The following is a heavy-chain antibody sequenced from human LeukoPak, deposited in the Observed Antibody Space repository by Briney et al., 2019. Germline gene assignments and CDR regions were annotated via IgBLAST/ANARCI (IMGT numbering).Heavy chain of an antibody. Sequence: AGGSLRFSCAASGFTFGDYAMHWVRQPPGKGLEWVSSINWNSGRAGYADSVKGRFTISRDNAKNSLYLQMNSLRPEDTALYFCAKDLLSGYTSGCKPDYWGQGTLVTVPS. CDR3: AKDLLSGYTSGCKPDY. CDR2: INWNSGRA. CDR1: GFTFGDYA. V-gene: IGHV3-9*01. J-gene: IGHJ4*02. D-gene: IGHD6-19*01.